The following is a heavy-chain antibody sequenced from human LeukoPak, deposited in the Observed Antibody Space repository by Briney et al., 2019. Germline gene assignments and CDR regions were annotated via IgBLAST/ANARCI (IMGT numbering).Heavy chain of an antibody. CDR1: GFTFSSYW. J-gene: IGHJ4*02. Sequence: GGSLRLSCAASGFTFSSYWVHWVRQAPGKGLVWVSRISSDGSSTSYADSMKGRFTISRDNAKNTLSLQMNSLRAEDTAVYYCARGGSEYSSSWSTFDYWGQGTLVTVSS. CDR2: ISSDGSST. CDR3: ARGGSEYSSSWSTFDY. V-gene: IGHV3-74*01. D-gene: IGHD6-13*01.